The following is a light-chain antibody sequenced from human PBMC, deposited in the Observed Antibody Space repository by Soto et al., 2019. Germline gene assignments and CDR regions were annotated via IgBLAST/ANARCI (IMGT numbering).Light chain of an antibody. Sequence: DIVMTQSPDSLALSLGERATINCKSIQNLLYSSNNKNSLAWYQQKPGQPPKLLIYWESIRESGVPDRFSGTGSGADFTLTITSLQAEDGAVYYCQQYYSTPPTFGQGTKLVIK. CDR2: WES. CDR1: QNLLYSSNNKNS. V-gene: IGKV4-1*01. J-gene: IGKJ2*01. CDR3: QQYYSTPPT.